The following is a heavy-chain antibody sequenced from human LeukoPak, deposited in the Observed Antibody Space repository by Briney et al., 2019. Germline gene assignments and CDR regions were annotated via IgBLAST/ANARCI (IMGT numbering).Heavy chain of an antibody. CDR1: GGSISSGGYY. CDR2: IYYSGST. Sequence: PSETLSLTCTVSGGSISSGGYYWSWIRQHPGKGLEWIGYIYYSGSTNYNPSLKSRVTISVDTSKNQFSLKLSSVTAADTAVYYCARLGGSAYGFWNGYQDYWGQGTLVTVSS. CDR3: ARLGGSAYGFWNGYQDY. D-gene: IGHD3-3*01. V-gene: IGHV4-61*08. J-gene: IGHJ4*02.